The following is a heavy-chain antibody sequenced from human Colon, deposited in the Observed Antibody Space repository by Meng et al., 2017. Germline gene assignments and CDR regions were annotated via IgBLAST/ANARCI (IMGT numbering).Heavy chain of an antibody. Sequence: QVPRVQSAAEVKKPVASVKVSCKTSGYTFPRYPIHWVRQAPGLRLEWMGLISAGNGNTKYSQKFQGRVTITRDTSASTSYMEFSGLTSEDTAVYYCARGEEGDTWGQGTLVTVSS. CDR2: ISAGNGNT. V-gene: IGHV1-3*01. CDR3: ARGEEGDT. D-gene: IGHD3-10*01. CDR1: GYTFPRYP. J-gene: IGHJ4*02.